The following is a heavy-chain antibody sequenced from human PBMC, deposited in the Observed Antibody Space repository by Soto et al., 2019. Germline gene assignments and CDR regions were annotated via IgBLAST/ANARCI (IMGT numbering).Heavy chain of an antibody. Sequence: PSETLSLTCAVSGGSISSGGYSWSWIRQPPGKGLEWIGYIYHSGSTYYNPSLKSRVTISVDRSKNQFSLKLSSVTAADTAVYYCAREHRKSYYYYGMDVWGQGTTVTVSS. CDR3: AREHRKSYYYYGMDV. CDR2: IYHSGST. CDR1: GGSISSGGYS. J-gene: IGHJ6*02. V-gene: IGHV4-30-2*01.